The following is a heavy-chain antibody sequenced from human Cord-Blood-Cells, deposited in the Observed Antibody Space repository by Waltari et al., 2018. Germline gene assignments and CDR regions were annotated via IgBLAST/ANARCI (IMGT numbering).Heavy chain of an antibody. Sequence: EVQLLESGGGLVQPGGSLRLSCAASGFTFSSYAMSWVRPAPGKGLEWVSVISGSGGSTCYADTVKGRFTISGDNSKNTLYLQMNSLRAEDTAVYYCAKVYCSSTSCYFDYWGQGTLVTVSS. CDR2: ISGSGGST. CDR1: GFTFSSYA. CDR3: AKVYCSSTSCYFDY. J-gene: IGHJ4*02. V-gene: IGHV3-23*01. D-gene: IGHD2-2*01.